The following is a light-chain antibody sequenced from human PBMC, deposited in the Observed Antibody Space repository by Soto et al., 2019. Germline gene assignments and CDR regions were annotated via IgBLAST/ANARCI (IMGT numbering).Light chain of an antibody. CDR1: SSNIGAGYD. Sequence: QLVLTQQPSVSGAPGQRVTISCTGSSSNIGAGYDVHWYQQLPGTAPKLLIYGNSNRPSWVPDRFSGSKSGTSASLAINGLRAEDEADYYCQSYDSSLRGWVFGGGTQLTVL. CDR3: QSYDSSLRGWV. V-gene: IGLV1-40*01. J-gene: IGLJ3*02. CDR2: GNS.